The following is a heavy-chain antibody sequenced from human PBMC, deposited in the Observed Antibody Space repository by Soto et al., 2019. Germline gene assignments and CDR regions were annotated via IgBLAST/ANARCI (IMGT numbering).Heavy chain of an antibody. Sequence: PGGSLRLSCAASGFTFSSYSMNWVRQAPGKGLEWVSYISSSSSTIYYADSVKGRFTISRDNAKNSLYLQMNGLRAEDTAVYYCARDLEVAAAPIADVWGQGTTVTVSS. CDR1: GFTFSSYS. CDR2: ISSSSSTI. CDR3: ARDLEVAAAPIADV. V-gene: IGHV3-48*01. D-gene: IGHD6-13*01. J-gene: IGHJ6*02.